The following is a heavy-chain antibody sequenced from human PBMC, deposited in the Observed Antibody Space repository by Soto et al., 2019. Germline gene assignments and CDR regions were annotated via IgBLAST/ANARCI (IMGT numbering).Heavy chain of an antibody. CDR2: FDPEDGKT. Sequence: ASVKVSCKVSGYTLTELSMHWVRQAPGKGLEWMGGFDPEDGKTIYAQKFQGRVTMTADTSTDTAYMELSSLRSEDTAVYYCARGRITMARGERYYYYYGMDVWGQGTTVTVSS. CDR1: GYTLTELS. J-gene: IGHJ6*02. CDR3: ARGRITMARGERYYYYYGMDV. D-gene: IGHD3-10*01. V-gene: IGHV1-24*01.